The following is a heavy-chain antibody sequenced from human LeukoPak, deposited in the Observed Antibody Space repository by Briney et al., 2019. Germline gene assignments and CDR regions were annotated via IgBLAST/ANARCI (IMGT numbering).Heavy chain of an antibody. Sequence: ASVKVSCKASGYTFTSYAMHWVRQAPGQRLEWMGWINTNTGNPTYAQGFTGRFVFSLDTSVSTAYLQISSLKAEDTAVYYCARGTDPYYYYGMDVWGQGTTVTVSS. D-gene: IGHD4-17*01. CDR1: GYTFTSYA. CDR3: ARGTDPYYYYGMDV. CDR2: INTNTGNP. J-gene: IGHJ6*02. V-gene: IGHV7-4-1*02.